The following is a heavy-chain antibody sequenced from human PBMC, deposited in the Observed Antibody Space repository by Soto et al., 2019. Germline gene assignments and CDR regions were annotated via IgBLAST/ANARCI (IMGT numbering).Heavy chain of an antibody. Sequence: EVQLLESGGDLVQPGGSLRLSCAASGFTFTNYLMTWVRQAPGKGLEWVSSIDKSGGDTYYADSVKGRFTISRDNSKNTLYLQMNGLRAEDTALYYCAKDTYSRSWDFWGKGTLVTVSS. D-gene: IGHD2-2*01. J-gene: IGHJ4*02. CDR1: GFTFTNYL. CDR3: AKDTYSRSWDF. V-gene: IGHV3-23*05. CDR2: IDKSGGDT.